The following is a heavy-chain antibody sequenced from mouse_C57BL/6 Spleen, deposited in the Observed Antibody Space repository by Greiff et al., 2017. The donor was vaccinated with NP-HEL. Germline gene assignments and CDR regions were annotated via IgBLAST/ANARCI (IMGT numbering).Heavy chain of an antibody. D-gene: IGHD2-3*01. CDR2: INYDGSST. CDR1: GFTFSDYY. V-gene: IGHV5-16*01. CDR3: ARLYDGNYFDY. Sequence: EVQVVESEGGLVQPGSSMKLSCTASGFTFSDYYMAWVRQVPEKGLEWVANINYDGSSTYYLDSLKSRFIISRDNAKNILYLQMSSLKSEDTATYYCARLYDGNYFDYWGQGTTLTVSS. J-gene: IGHJ2*01.